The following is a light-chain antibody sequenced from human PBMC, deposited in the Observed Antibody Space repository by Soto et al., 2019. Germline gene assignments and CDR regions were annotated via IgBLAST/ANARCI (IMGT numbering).Light chain of an antibody. Sequence: EIVITQSPVTLSVSPGEGATLSCRASQGVSSYLAWYQQKPGQAPRLLIYADSNRATGIPARFSGSGSGTDFTLTISSLEPEDFSVYYCQQRYNWPITFGQGTRLEIK. J-gene: IGKJ5*01. V-gene: IGKV3D-11*01. CDR2: ADS. CDR1: QGVSSY. CDR3: QQRYNWPIT.